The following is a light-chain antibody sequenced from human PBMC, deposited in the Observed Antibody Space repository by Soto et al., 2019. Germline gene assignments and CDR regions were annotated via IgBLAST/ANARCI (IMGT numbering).Light chain of an antibody. V-gene: IGLV4-69*01. CDR2: LNSDGSH. J-gene: IGLJ2*01. CDR3: QTWDNGIRV. CDR1: SGHSNYV. Sequence: QLVLPQSPSASASVGASVKRTCTRSSGHSNYVIAWHQQQPEKGPRYLMKLNSDGSHSKGDGIPDRFSGSSSGAERYLTISSLQSEDEADYYCQTWDNGIRVFGGGTQLPVL.